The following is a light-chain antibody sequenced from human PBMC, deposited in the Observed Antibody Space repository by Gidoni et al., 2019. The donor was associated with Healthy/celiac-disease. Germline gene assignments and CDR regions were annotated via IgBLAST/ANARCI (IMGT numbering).Light chain of an antibody. CDR3: QQYNSYPRT. CDR2: KAS. J-gene: IGKJ1*01. V-gene: IGKV1-5*03. CDR1: QSISSW. Sequence: DIQMTQSPSTLSASVGDRVTSTCRASQSISSWLAWYQQKPGKAPKLLIYKASSLESGVPSRCSGSGSGTEFTITISSRQPDDFATYYCQQYNSYPRTFGQGTKVEIK.